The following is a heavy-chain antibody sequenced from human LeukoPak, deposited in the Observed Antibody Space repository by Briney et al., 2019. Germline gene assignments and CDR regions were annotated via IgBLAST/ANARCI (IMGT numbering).Heavy chain of an antibody. Sequence: SGTLSLTCAVSGGSISSSNWWSWVRQPPGKGLEWIGEIYHSGSTNYNPSLKSRVTISVDKSKNQFSLKLSSVTAADTAVHYCARDRHCSSTSCYRGFDYWGQGTLVTVSS. J-gene: IGHJ4*02. CDR3: ARDRHCSSTSCYRGFDY. D-gene: IGHD2-2*02. CDR1: GGSISSSNW. V-gene: IGHV4-4*02. CDR2: IYHSGST.